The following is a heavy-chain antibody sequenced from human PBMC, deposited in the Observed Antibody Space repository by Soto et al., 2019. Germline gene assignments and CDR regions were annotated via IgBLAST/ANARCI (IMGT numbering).Heavy chain of an antibody. CDR2: IKQGGNEK. D-gene: IGHD3-16*01. CDR3: VGVLTYEVPYYYYAMDV. J-gene: IGHJ6*02. Sequence: GGSLRLSCEASGFMFSTYLMSWVRQAPGKGLEWVANIKQGGNEKFYVDSVKGRFTISRDNAKKSLFLQMNSLRPEDTAVYYCVGVLTYEVPYYYYAMDVWGQGTMVTVYS. CDR1: GFMFSTYL. V-gene: IGHV3-7*01.